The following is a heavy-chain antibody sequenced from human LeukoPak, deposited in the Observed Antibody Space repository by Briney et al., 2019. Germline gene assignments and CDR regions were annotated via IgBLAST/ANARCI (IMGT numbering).Heavy chain of an antibody. CDR2: IHHSGST. V-gene: IGHV4-34*01. J-gene: IGHJ4*02. CDR1: GGSFSGYY. Sequence: SETLSLTCAVYGGSFSGYYWSWIRQPPGEGLECIGEIHHSGSTNYNPSLKSRVTISVDTSKNQFSLKLSSVTAADTAVYYCARARQWDLLLFDYWGQGTLVNVSS. CDR3: ARARQWDLLLFDY. D-gene: IGHD1-26*01.